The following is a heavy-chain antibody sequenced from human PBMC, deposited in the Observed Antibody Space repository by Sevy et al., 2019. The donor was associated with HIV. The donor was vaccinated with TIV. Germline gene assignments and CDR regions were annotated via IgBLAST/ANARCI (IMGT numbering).Heavy chain of an antibody. CDR1: GFTFSSYS. V-gene: IGHV3-48*02. Sequence: GGSLRLSCAASGFTFSSYSMNWVRQAPGKGLEWVSYISSSSSTIYYADSVKGRFTISRDNAKNSLYLQMNSLRDEDTAVYYCARGIRKSSSITMVRGVMYWFDPWGQGTLVTVSS. J-gene: IGHJ5*02. D-gene: IGHD3-10*01. CDR2: ISSSSSTI. CDR3: ARGIRKSSSITMVRGVMYWFDP.